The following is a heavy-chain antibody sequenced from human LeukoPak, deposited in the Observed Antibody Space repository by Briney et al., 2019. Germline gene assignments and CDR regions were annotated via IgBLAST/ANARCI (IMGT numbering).Heavy chain of an antibody. J-gene: IGHJ4*02. CDR2: ISSSGSTI. CDR3: ARDLEYSSSPLDY. V-gene: IGHV3-48*03. CDR1: GFTFSSYE. D-gene: IGHD6-6*01. Sequence: HPGGSLRLSCAASGFTFSSYEMSWVSQAPGKGLEWVSYISSSGSTIYYAYSVRGRFTISRDNTKNLLYLQMNSLRVEDTAVYYCARDLEYSSSPLDYWGQGTLVSVSS.